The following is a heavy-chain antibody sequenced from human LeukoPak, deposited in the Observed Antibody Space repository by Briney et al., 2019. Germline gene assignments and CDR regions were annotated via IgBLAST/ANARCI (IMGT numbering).Heavy chain of an antibody. CDR3: ARHLFESRGQTSFDY. J-gene: IGHJ4*02. V-gene: IGHV4-59*08. CDR2: ISYSGNT. Sequence: SETLSLTCTVSGGSISRYYWSWIRQPPGKGLEWIGYISYSGNTNYNPSLKSRVTISVDTSQNQFSLKLSSVTAADTAIYYCARHLFESRGQTSFDYWGQGTLVTVSS. CDR1: GGSISRYY. D-gene: IGHD3-10*01.